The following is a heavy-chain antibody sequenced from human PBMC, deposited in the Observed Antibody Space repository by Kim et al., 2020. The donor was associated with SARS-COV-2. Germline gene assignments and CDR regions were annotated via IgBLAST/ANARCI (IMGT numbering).Heavy chain of an antibody. V-gene: IGHV4-59*13. Sequence: SETLSLTCTVSGGSISSYYWSWIRQPPGKGLEWIGYIYYSGSTNYNPSLKSRVTISVDTSKNQFSLKLSSVTAADTAVYYCASQKNLDLWGRGTLVTVSS. CDR1: GGSISSYY. CDR3: ASQKNLDL. CDR2: IYYSGST. J-gene: IGHJ2*01.